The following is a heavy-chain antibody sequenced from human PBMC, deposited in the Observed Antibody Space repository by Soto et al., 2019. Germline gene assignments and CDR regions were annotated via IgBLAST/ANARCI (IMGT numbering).Heavy chain of an antibody. CDR3: ARGPWEGSSWVYYFDY. V-gene: IGHV3-64*01. CDR1: GFTFSSYA. J-gene: IGHJ4*02. D-gene: IGHD6-13*01. Sequence: EVQLVESGGGLVQPGGSLRLSCAASGFTFSSYAMHWVRQAPGKGLEYVSAISSNGGSTYYANSVKGRFTISRDNSKNTLYLQMGSLRAEDMAVYYCARGPWEGSSWVYYFDYWGQGTLVTVSS. CDR2: ISSNGGST.